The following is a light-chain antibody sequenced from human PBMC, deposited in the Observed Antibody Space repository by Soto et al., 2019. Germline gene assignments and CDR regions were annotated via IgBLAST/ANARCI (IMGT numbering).Light chain of an antibody. CDR1: SSDIGAFNF. CDR2: GVT. Sequence: QSALTQPASVSGSPGQSISIPCTGTSSDIGAFNFVSWYQQHPGKAPKVLIYGVTNRPSGVDYRFSGSKSGNTASLIISGLRPKDEADYYCISFTSASTRIFGTGTKLTVL. J-gene: IGLJ1*01. V-gene: IGLV2-14*03. CDR3: ISFTSASTRI.